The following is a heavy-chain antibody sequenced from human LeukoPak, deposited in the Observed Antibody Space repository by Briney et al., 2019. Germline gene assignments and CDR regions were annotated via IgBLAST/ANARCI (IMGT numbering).Heavy chain of an antibody. D-gene: IGHD3-9*01. Sequence: GSSVKVSCKASGGTFSSYAISWVRQAPGQGLEWMGGIIPIFGTAIYAQKFQGRVTMTEDTSTDTAYMELSSLRSEDTAVYYCATQIPDILTGKYYYYYYMDVWGKGTTVTVSS. CDR1: GGTFSSYA. CDR3: ATQIPDILTGKYYYYYYMDV. J-gene: IGHJ6*03. V-gene: IGHV1-69*06. CDR2: IIPIFGTA.